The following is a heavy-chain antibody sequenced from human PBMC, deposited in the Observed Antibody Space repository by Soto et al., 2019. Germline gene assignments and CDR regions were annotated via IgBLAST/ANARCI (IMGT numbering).Heavy chain of an antibody. V-gene: IGHV3-30-3*01. J-gene: IGHJ4*02. CDR3: ARDRSGSFDY. D-gene: IGHD1-26*01. Sequence: QVQLVESGGGVVQPGRSLRLSCAASGFTFSSYATHWVRQAPGKGLEWVAVISYDGSNKYYADSVKGRFTISRDNSKNTLYLQMNSLRAEDTAVYYCARDRSGSFDYWGQGTLVTVSS. CDR1: GFTFSSYA. CDR2: ISYDGSNK.